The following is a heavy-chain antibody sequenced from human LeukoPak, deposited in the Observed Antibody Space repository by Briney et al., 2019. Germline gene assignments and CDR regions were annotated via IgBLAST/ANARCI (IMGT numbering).Heavy chain of an antibody. V-gene: IGHV6-1*01. D-gene: IGHD2-21*02. Sequence: SQTLSLTCAISGDSVSTNSAAWNWIRQSPSRGLEWLGRTYYRSKWSHDYAPSVQSRITINPDTSKNQFSLHLNSVTPEDTAVYYCARGNRDLDSWGQGTLVTVSS. CDR2: TYYRSKWSH. J-gene: IGHJ5*01. CDR3: ARGNRDLDS. CDR1: GDSVSTNSAA.